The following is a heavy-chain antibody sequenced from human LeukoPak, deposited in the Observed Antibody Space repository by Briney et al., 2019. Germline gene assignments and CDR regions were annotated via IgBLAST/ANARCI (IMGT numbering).Heavy chain of an antibody. Sequence: ASVKVSCKASGGTFSSYAISWVRQAPGQGLEWMGGIIPIFGTANYAQKFQGRVTITADKSTSTAYMELSSLRSEDTAAYYCARDSSIAAAGTKPFDYWGQGTLVTVSS. J-gene: IGHJ4*02. CDR1: GGTFSSYA. V-gene: IGHV1-69*06. CDR2: IIPIFGTA. D-gene: IGHD6-13*01. CDR3: ARDSSIAAAGTKPFDY.